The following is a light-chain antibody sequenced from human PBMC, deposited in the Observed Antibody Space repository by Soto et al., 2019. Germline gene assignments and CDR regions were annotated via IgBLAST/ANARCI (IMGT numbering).Light chain of an antibody. CDR1: SSDVGGYNY. CDR3: SSYTSSSSLVV. CDR2: EVS. V-gene: IGLV2-14*01. J-gene: IGLJ2*01. Sequence: QSVLTQPASVSGSPGQSITISCTGTSSDVGGYNYVSWYQQYPGKAPKLMIYEVSNRPSGVSNRFSGSKSGNTASLTISGLQAEDAADYYCSSYTSSSSLVVFGGGTKLTVL.